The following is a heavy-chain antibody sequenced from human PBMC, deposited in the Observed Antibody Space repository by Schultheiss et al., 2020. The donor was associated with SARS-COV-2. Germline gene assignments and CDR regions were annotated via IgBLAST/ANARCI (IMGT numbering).Heavy chain of an antibody. CDR3: ARGGVVPAYEVGAFDI. J-gene: IGHJ3*02. Sequence: GGSLRLSCTASGFTFSSYGMHWVRQAPGKGLEWVSSISSSSSYIYYADSVKGRFTISRDNAKNSLYLQMNSLRAEDTAVYYCARGGVVPAYEVGAFDIWGQGTMVTVSS. V-gene: IGHV3-21*01. CDR1: GFTFSSYG. CDR2: ISSSSSYI. D-gene: IGHD2-2*01.